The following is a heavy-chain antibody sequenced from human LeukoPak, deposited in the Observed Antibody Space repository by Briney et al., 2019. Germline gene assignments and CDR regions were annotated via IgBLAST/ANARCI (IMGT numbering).Heavy chain of an antibody. Sequence: PGGSLRLSCAASGFTFSSYAMSWVRQAPGKGLEWVSAISGSGGSTYYADSVKGRFTISRDNSKNTLYLQMNSLRAEDTAVYYCAKDHLGVVIYYMDVWGKGTTVTVSS. CDR1: GFTFSSYA. J-gene: IGHJ6*03. CDR3: AKDHLGVVIYYMDV. CDR2: ISGSGGST. V-gene: IGHV3-23*01. D-gene: IGHD3-3*01.